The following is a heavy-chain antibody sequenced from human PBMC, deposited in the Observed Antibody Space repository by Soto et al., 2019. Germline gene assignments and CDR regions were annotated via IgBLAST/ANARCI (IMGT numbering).Heavy chain of an antibody. D-gene: IGHD3-9*01. CDR2: INHSGST. J-gene: IGHJ4*02. CDR1: GGSFSGYY. CDR3: ARRGNYDILTGYYNPYNQLDY. Sequence: PSETLSLTCAVYGGSFSGYYWSWIRQPPGKGLEWIGEINHSGSTNYNPSLKSRVTISVDTSKNQFSLKLSSVTAADTAVYYCARRGNYDILTGYYNPYNQLDYWGQGTLVTVSS. V-gene: IGHV4-34*01.